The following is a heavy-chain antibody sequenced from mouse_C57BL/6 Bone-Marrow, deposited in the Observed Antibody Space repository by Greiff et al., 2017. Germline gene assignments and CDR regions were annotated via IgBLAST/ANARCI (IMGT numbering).Heavy chain of an antibody. CDR2: IYPSSGRT. D-gene: IGHD4-1*01. Sequence: QVQLQQPGAELVKPGASVKMSCKASGYTFTSYWITWVKQRPGQGLEWIGDIYPSSGRTNYNEKFKSKAIWTVDTSSNTAYMQLSSLTSEDSAVFYGARSGPLGRSFDYWGQGTTLTVSA. V-gene: IGHV1-55*01. CDR1: GYTFTSYW. CDR3: ARSGPLGRSFDY. J-gene: IGHJ2*01.